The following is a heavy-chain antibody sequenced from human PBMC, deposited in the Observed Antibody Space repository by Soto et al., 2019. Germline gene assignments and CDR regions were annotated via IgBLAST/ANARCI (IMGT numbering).Heavy chain of an antibody. V-gene: IGHV3-30*18. CDR3: AKEQYYYDSSGYYQLHYYYGMDV. D-gene: IGHD3-22*01. Sequence: QVQLVESGGGVVQPGRSLRLSCAASGFTFSSYGMHWVRQAPGKGLEWVAVISYDGSNKYYADSVKGRFTISRDNSKNTLYLLMNSLRAEDTAVYYCAKEQYYYDSSGYYQLHYYYGMDVWGQGTTVTVSS. CDR2: ISYDGSNK. CDR1: GFTFSSYG. J-gene: IGHJ6*02.